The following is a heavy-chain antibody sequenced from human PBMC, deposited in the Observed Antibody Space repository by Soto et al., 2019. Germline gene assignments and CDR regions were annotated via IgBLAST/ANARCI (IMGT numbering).Heavy chain of an antibody. V-gene: IGHV4-28*01. CDR2: IFYSGNT. Sequence: QVQLQESGPGLVKPSDTLSLTCAVSGYSITSSNWWGWIRQPPGKGLEWIGYIFYSGNTYFNPSLKSRLTLSVDTSKNHFTLEVSSVTAVDTDVYYGACRSAVDGRACWGQGTLVTVSS. CDR3: ACRSAVDGRAC. J-gene: IGHJ4*02. CDR1: GYSITSSNW. D-gene: IGHD2-15*01.